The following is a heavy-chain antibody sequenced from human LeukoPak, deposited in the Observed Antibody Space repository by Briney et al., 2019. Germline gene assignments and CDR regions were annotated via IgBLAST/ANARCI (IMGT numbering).Heavy chain of an antibody. CDR3: AKVDGYNVGY. Sequence: GGSLRLSCAASRFTFSTYGMHWVRQAPGKGLEWVAFIRYDGSNKYYADSVKGRFTISRDNSKNTLYLQMNSLRAEDTAVYYCAKVDGYNVGYWGQGTLVTVSS. CDR2: IRYDGSNK. V-gene: IGHV3-30*02. J-gene: IGHJ4*02. CDR1: RFTFSTYG. D-gene: IGHD5-24*01.